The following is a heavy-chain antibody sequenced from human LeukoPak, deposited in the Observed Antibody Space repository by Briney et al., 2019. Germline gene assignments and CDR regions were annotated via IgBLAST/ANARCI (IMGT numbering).Heavy chain of an antibody. CDR1: GGPISSSSYY. V-gene: IGHV4-39*07. D-gene: IGHD3-3*01. J-gene: IGHJ3*02. CDR2: IYYSGST. CDR3: AGSPNGGDFWEVGGFDI. Sequence: SETLSLTCTVSGGPISSSSYYWGWIRQPPGKGLEWIGSIYYSGSTYYNPSLKSRVTISVDTSKNQFSLKLSSVTAADTAVYYCAGSPNGGDFWEVGGFDIWGQGTMVTVSS.